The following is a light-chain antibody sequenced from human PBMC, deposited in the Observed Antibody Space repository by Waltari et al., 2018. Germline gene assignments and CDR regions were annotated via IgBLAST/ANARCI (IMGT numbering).Light chain of an antibody. J-gene: IGKJ1*01. CDR2: GAS. CDR3: QHYVRLPVT. V-gene: IGKV3-20*01. CDR1: QSISSF. Sequence: IVLTQSPGTLSLSPGERATLSCRASQSISSFLVWYQQKPGQAPRLLIYGASTRATGIPDRLSGSGSGTDFSLTISRLEPEDFAVYYCQHYVRLPVTFGQGTKVEIK.